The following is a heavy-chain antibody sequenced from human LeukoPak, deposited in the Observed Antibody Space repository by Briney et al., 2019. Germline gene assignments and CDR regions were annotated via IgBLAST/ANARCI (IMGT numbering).Heavy chain of an antibody. Sequence: AASVKVSRKAFGYGFTSYYIHWVRQTPGQGLEWMGIINPSVGGTTYARKFQGRVTMTRDTSTSTVYMELSSLRSEDTAVYYCARHGSGRYYPAEGRVDYWGQGTLVTVSS. CDR3: ARHGSGRYYPAEGRVDY. D-gene: IGHD3-10*01. V-gene: IGHV1-46*03. CDR2: INPSVGGT. J-gene: IGHJ4*02. CDR1: GYGFTSYY.